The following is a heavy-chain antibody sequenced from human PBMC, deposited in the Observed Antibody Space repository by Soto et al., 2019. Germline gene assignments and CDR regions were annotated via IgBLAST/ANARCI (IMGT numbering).Heavy chain of an antibody. CDR1: GGSIRSSRDS. J-gene: IGHJ6*02. D-gene: IGHD3-3*01. Sequence: PSETLSLTCTVSGGSIRSSRDSWGWIRQPPGRGLEWIGNIYYSGSIYHNPSLESRVTIAVDSSKNQFSLKLSSVTAADTAVYYCVRGRGDTDFWNGFPSYYGLDVWGQGTTVTVSS. V-gene: IGHV4-39*01. CDR2: IYYSGSI. CDR3: VRGRGDTDFWNGFPSYYGLDV.